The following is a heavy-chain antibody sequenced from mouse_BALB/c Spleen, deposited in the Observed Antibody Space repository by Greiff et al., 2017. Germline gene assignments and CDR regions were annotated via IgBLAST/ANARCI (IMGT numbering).Heavy chain of an antibody. J-gene: IGHJ2*01. Sequence: EVKVEESGGGLVKPGGSLKLSCAASGFTFSSYTMSWVRQTPEKRLEWVATISSGGGNTYYPDSVKGRFTISRDNAKNNLYLQMSSLRSEDTALYYCARYRHYFDYWGQGTTLTVSS. V-gene: IGHV5-9*03. CDR2: ISSGGGNT. CDR1: GFTFSSYT. CDR3: ARYRHYFDY.